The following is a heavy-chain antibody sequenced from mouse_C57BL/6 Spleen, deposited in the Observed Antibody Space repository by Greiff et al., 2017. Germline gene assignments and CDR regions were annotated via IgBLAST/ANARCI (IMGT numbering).Heavy chain of an antibody. CDR3: ARSHYYGSSLHWYFDV. CDR1: GFTFTDYY. Sequence: EVHLVESGGGLVQPGGSLSLSCAASGFTFTDYYMSWVRQPPGKALEWLGFIRNKANGYTTEYSASVKGRFTISRDNSQSILYLQMNALRAEDSATYYCARSHYYGSSLHWYFDVWGTGTTVTVSS. D-gene: IGHD1-1*01. V-gene: IGHV7-3*01. CDR2: IRNKANGYTT. J-gene: IGHJ1*03.